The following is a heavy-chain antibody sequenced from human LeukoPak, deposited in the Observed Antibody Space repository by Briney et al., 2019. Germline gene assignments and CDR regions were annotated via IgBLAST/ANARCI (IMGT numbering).Heavy chain of an antibody. J-gene: IGHJ4*02. CDR1: GYTFTGYY. V-gene: IGHV1-2*04. CDR3: ARDSYGSGSYYGY. D-gene: IGHD3-10*01. CDR2: INPNSGGT. Sequence: GASVKVSCKASGYTFTGYYMHWVRQAPGQGLEWVGWINPNSGGTNYAQKFQGWVTMTRDTSISTAYMELSRLRSDDTAVYYCARDSYGSGSYYGYWGQGTLVTVSS.